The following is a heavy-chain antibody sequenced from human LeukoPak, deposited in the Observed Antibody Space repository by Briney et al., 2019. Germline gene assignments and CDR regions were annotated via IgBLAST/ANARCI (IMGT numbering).Heavy chain of an antibody. CDR3: AREEASAGDY. D-gene: IGHD6-13*01. Sequence: PSETLSLTCTVSGGSISSSSHYWAWIPQPPGKGLEWIGSIYYTGGTFYSPSLKSRVTISVDTSSNQFSLKVSSVTAADTAVYYCAREEASAGDYWGQGTLVTVSS. J-gene: IGHJ4*02. CDR1: GGSISSSSHY. V-gene: IGHV4-39*01. CDR2: IYYTGGT.